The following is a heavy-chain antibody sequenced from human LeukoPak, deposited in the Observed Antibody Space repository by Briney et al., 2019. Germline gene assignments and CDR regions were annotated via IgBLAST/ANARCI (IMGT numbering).Heavy chain of an antibody. CDR1: GFTFSCYW. D-gene: IGHD2-21*02. CDR2: IHSDGINT. J-gene: IGHJ3*02. V-gene: IGHV3-74*01. CDR3: ARGGGDHAFDI. Sequence: PGGSLRLSCAASGFTFSCYWMHWVRQAPGEGLVWVSRIHSDGINTIYADSVKDRFTVSRDNAKNTLYLQMNSLRAEDTAVYFCARGGGDHAFDIWGQGTMVTVSS.